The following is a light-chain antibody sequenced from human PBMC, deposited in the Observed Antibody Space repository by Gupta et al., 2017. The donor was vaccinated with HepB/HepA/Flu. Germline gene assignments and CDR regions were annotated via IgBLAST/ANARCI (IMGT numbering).Light chain of an antibody. CDR1: QGIRND. V-gene: IGKV1-6*01. Sequence: AIQMTQSPSSLSASVGDRVTITCRASQGIRNDLGWYQQKPGKAPKLLIYAASRVQSGVPSRFSGSGSGTDFTLTISSRQPEDFATYYCQQEDNSPFTFGRGTKVEIK. CDR2: AAS. J-gene: IGKJ4*01. CDR3: QQEDNSPFT.